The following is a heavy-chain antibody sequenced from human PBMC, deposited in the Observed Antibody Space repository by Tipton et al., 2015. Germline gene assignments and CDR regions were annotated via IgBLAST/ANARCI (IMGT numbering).Heavy chain of an antibody. J-gene: IGHJ4*02. Sequence: TLSSPALSLVTPSINTIGVGSGSPQGRSCNGLDIQYSGGTNYNPSLESRVSMSVDTSKTQFSLRVRSVTAADTAVYYCACQDYDILTRDYQTVDYWGQGTLVTVSS. V-gene: IGHV4-59*08. CDR1: VTPSINT. CDR3: ACQDYDILTRDYQTVDY. CDR2: IQYSGGT. D-gene: IGHD3-9*01.